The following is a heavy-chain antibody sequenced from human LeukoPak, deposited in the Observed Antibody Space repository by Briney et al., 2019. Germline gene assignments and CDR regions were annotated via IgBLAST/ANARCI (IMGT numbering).Heavy chain of an antibody. J-gene: IGHJ5*02. CDR2: IYTSGST. CDR3: ARGGGPYGDYLSRNWFDP. V-gene: IGHV4-4*07. D-gene: IGHD4-17*01. CDR1: GGSISSYY. Sequence: SSETLSLTCTVSGGSISSYYWSWIRQPAGKGLEWIGRIYTSGSTNYNPSLKSRVTMSVDTSKNQFSLKLSSVTAADTAVYYCARGGGPYGDYLSRNWFDPWGQGNLVTVSS.